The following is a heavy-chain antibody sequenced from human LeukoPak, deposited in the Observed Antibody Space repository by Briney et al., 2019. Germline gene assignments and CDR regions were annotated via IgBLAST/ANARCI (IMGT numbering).Heavy chain of an antibody. CDR1: GFTFSNAW. J-gene: IGHJ4*02. CDR2: IKSKSDGGTT. V-gene: IGHV3-15*05. D-gene: IGHD3-10*01. Sequence: PGGSLRLSCAASGFTFSNAWMTWVRPTPGKGLEWVGRIKSKSDGGTTDYAAPVKGRFTISRDDSKNTLYLHMNSLKTEDTALYFCTTAGLTMIRVGALDYWGQGTLVTVSS. CDR3: TTAGLTMIRVGALDY.